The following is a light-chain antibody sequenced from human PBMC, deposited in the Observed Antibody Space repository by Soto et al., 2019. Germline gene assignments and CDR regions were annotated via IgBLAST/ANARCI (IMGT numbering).Light chain of an antibody. J-gene: IGKJ2*03. V-gene: IGKV4-1*01. CDR1: QSVFHTSCNRNY. CDR3: QQYYTLPYS. Sequence: DILMTQSPDSLAVSLGERATINCKSSQSVFHTSCNRNYLAWYLQKPGQPPKVLMYWASTRESGVPDRFSGSGSGTDFTLTITSLQPEDVAVYYCQQYYTLPYSFGQGTKLEIK. CDR2: WAS.